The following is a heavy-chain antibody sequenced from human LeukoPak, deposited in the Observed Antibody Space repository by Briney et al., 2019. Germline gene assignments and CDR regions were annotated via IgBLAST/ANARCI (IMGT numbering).Heavy chain of an antibody. D-gene: IGHD1-26*01. V-gene: IGHV4-59*08. CDR1: GGSISSYY. CDR2: IYYRGST. J-gene: IGHJ4*02. CDR3: ARQWDYPYYFDY. Sequence: SETLSLTCTVSGGSISSYYWSWIRQPPGKGLEWIGYIYYRGSTNYNPSLKSRVTISVDTSKNQFSLKLSSVTAADTAVYYCARQWDYPYYFDYWGQGTLVTVSS.